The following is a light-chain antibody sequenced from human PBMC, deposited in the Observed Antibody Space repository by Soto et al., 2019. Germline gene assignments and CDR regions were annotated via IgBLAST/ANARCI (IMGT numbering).Light chain of an antibody. Sequence: QSVLTQPPSVSGAPGQRVTISCTGSSSNIGAGYDVHWYQQLPGTAPKLLIYGNSNRPSGVPDRFSGSKSGTSASLAITGLQAEDEADYYCQSYDSSLSGRGPYVFGTGTKLTVL. CDR3: QSYDSSLSGRGPYV. V-gene: IGLV1-40*01. J-gene: IGLJ1*01. CDR1: SSNIGAGYD. CDR2: GNS.